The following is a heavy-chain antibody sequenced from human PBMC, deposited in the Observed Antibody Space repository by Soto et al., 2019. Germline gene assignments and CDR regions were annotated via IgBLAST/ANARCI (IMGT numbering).Heavy chain of an antibody. Sequence: QVQLVQSGAEVKKPGASVKVSCKASGYTFTSYGISWVRQAPGQGLEWVGWISAYNGNTNYAQKLHGRLTMTTDTPTSTAYMELRSLRSDDTAVYYCARTLQAGSKGGIDYWGQGTLVTVSS. CDR3: ARTLQAGSKGGIDY. J-gene: IGHJ4*02. CDR2: ISAYNGNT. CDR1: GYTFTSYG. D-gene: IGHD2-2*01. V-gene: IGHV1-18*01.